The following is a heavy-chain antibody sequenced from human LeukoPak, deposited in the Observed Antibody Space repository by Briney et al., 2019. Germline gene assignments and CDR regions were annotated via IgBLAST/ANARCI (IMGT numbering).Heavy chain of an antibody. D-gene: IGHD5-24*01. J-gene: IGHJ4*02. Sequence: PGGSLRLSCVVSGFTVSNNYMSWVRQAPRKGLEWVSLIYSGGSTYYADSVKGRFTISRDNSKNTVYLQMNSLRAGDTAMYYCARRDDHNGGDYWGQGTLVTVSS. CDR1: GFTVSNNY. V-gene: IGHV3-53*01. CDR2: IYSGGST. CDR3: ARRDDHNGGDY.